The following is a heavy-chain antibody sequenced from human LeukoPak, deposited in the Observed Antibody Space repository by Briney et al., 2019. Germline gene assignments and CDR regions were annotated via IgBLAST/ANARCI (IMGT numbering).Heavy chain of an antibody. CDR2: INHRGST. CDR3: ARAKLGDPVAFDI. D-gene: IGHD3-10*01. CDR1: GGSFSAYY. V-gene: IGHV4-34*01. Sequence: SETLSLTCAVYGGSFSAYYWNWLRQSPGKALEGIGDINHRGSTKYNPSLKSRVPISVDTSKNQFSLKLRSVTAADTAVYYCARAKLGDPVAFDIWGQGTMVTVSS. J-gene: IGHJ3*02.